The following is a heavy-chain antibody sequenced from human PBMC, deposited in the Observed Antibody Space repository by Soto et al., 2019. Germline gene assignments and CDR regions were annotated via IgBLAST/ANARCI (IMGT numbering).Heavy chain of an antibody. CDR1: GFTFSSYA. CDR2: ISGSGGST. CDR3: AKSGDYGDYGY. D-gene: IGHD4-17*01. J-gene: IGHJ4*02. Sequence: GGSLRLSCAASGFTFSSYAMSWVRQAPGKGLEWVSAISGSGGSTYYADSVKGRFTISRDNSKNTLYLQMNSLRAEDKAVYYCAKSGDYGDYGYWGQGTLVTVSS. V-gene: IGHV3-23*01.